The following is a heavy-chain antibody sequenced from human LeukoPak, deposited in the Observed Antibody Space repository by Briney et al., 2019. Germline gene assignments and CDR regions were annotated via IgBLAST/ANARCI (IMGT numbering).Heavy chain of an antibody. CDR2: IYYSGRS. Sequence: SETLSLTCTVSGGSISSSTDSWGWIRQPPGKGLEWIGSIYYSGRSYYKVSLKSRVTISVDTSNNQFSLKLSSVTAADTALYYCARAPLSSAYLHYYSMDVWGKGTTVTVSS. CDR1: GGSISSSTDS. V-gene: IGHV4-39*07. J-gene: IGHJ6*03. D-gene: IGHD3-3*01. CDR3: ARAPLSSAYLHYYSMDV.